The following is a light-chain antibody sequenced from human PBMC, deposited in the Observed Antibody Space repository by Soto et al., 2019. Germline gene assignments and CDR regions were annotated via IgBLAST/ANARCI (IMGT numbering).Light chain of an antibody. CDR2: ATF. V-gene: IGKV1-27*01. CDR3: QKYNSAPLT. CDR1: QGIAPY. Sequence: DVQMTQSPSSLSAFVGDRVTITCRASQGIAPYLAWFQQKPGKVPTILIYATFTLQSGVRSRFSGSGSGIDFTLTINSLQPEGVGTYYCQKYNSAPLTFGGGTKVEIK. J-gene: IGKJ4*01.